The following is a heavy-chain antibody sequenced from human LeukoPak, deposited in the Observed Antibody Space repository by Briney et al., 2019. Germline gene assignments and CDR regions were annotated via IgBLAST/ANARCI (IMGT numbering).Heavy chain of an antibody. D-gene: IGHD3-16*02. CDR1: GYSFTSYW. J-gene: IGHJ4*02. Sequence: GESLKISCKGSGYSFTSYWIGWVRQMPGKGLEWMGIIYPGNSDTRYSPSFQGQVTISADKSISTAYLQWSSLKASDTAMYYCARQRGMITFGGVIVSDYWGQGTLVTVSS. V-gene: IGHV5-51*01. CDR3: ARQRGMITFGGVIVSDY. CDR2: IYPGNSDT.